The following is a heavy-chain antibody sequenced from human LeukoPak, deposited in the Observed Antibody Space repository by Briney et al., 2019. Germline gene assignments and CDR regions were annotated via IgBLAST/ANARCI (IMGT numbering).Heavy chain of an antibody. CDR2: INHSGST. J-gene: IGHJ5*02. V-gene: IGHV4-34*01. Sequence: SETQSLTCAVYGGSFSGYYWSWIRQPPGKGLEWIGEINHSGSTNYNPSLKSRVTISVDTSKNQFSLKLSSVTAADTAVYYCAGGIPFDPWGQGTLVTVSS. CDR1: GGSFSGYY. CDR3: AGGIPFDP. D-gene: IGHD2-21*01.